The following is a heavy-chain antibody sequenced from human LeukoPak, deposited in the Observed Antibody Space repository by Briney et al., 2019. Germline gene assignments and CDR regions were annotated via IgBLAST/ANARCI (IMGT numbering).Heavy chain of an antibody. J-gene: IGHJ4*02. D-gene: IGHD3-3*01. CDR1: GFTFSSYA. Sequence: GGYLRLSCAASGFTFSSYAMSWVRQAPGKGLEWVSAISGSGGSTYYADSVKGRFTISRDDSKNTLYLQMNSLRAEDTAVYYCAKPPYGYDFWSGYYYFDYWGQGTLVTVSS. V-gene: IGHV3-23*01. CDR2: ISGSGGST. CDR3: AKPPYGYDFWSGYYYFDY.